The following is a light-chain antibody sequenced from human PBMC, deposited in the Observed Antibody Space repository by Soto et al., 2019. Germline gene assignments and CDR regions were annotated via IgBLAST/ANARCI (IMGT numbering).Light chain of an antibody. CDR2: DAS. Sequence: EIVLTQSPATLSLPPGERATLSCRASQSVSSYLAWYQQKPGQAPRLLIYDASNRATGIPARFSGSGSGTDFILTISSLEPEDFAVYYCQQRSNWPLTFGGGTKVEIK. CDR3: QQRSNWPLT. CDR1: QSVSSY. J-gene: IGKJ4*01. V-gene: IGKV3-11*01.